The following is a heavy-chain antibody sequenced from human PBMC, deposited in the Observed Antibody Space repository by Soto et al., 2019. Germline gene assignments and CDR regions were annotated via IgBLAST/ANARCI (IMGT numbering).Heavy chain of an antibody. CDR2: IYYSGST. J-gene: IGHJ3*02. V-gene: IGHV4-31*03. Sequence: KPSETLSFTCTVSGGSISSGGYYWSWIRQHPGKGLEWIGYIYYSGSTYYNPSLKSRVTISVDTSKNQFSLKLSSVTAADTAVYYCGGTKLRYFDRGGAFDIWGQGTMVTVSS. D-gene: IGHD3-9*01. CDR1: GGSISSGGYY. CDR3: GGTKLRYFDRGGAFDI.